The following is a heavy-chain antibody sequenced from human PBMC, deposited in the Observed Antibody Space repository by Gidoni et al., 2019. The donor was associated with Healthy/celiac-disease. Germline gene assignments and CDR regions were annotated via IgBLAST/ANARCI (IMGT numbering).Heavy chain of an antibody. CDR3: ARAAMVTMGGYFDY. CDR2: IYYSGST. V-gene: IGHV4-30-4*01. CDR1: GGSISSGDYY. Sequence: QVQLQESGPGLVKPSQTLSLTCTVSGGSISSGDYYWSWLRQPPGKGLEWIGYIYYSGSTYYNPSRKSRVTISVDTSKNQFSLKLSSVTAADTAVYYCARAAMVTMGGYFDYWGQGTLVTVSS. D-gene: IGHD5-18*01. J-gene: IGHJ4*02.